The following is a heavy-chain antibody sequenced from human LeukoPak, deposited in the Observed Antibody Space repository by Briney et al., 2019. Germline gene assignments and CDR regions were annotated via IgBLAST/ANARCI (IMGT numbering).Heavy chain of an antibody. D-gene: IGHD2-2*01. V-gene: IGHV4-31*03. Sequence: SETLSLTCTVSGGSISSGGYYWSWIRQHPGKGLEWIGYIYYSGSTYYNPSLKSRVTISVDTSKNQFSLKLSSVTAADTAVYYCAGNVVPAAIPWFDPWGQGTLVTVSS. J-gene: IGHJ5*02. CDR1: GGSISSGGYY. CDR2: IYYSGST. CDR3: AGNVVPAAIPWFDP.